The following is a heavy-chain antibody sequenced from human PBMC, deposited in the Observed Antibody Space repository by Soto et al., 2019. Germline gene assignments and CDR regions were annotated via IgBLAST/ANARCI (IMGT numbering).Heavy chain of an antibody. CDR3: ARYCSSTSCYAVVDYYYYGMDV. V-gene: IGHV1-18*01. D-gene: IGHD2-2*01. Sequence: ASVKVSCKASGYTFTSYGISWVRQAPGQGLEWMGWISAYNGNTNYAQKLQGRVTMTTDTSTSTAYMELRSLRSDDTAVYYCARYCSSTSCYAVVDYYYYGMDVWGQGTTVTAP. CDR2: ISAYNGNT. J-gene: IGHJ6*02. CDR1: GYTFTSYG.